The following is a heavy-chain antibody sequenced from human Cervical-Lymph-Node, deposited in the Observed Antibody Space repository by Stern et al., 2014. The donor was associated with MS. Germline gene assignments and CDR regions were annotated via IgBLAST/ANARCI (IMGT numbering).Heavy chain of an antibody. Sequence: VQLVESGAEVKKPGASVKGSCEASGYTFTSYYIHWVRQAPGHGLEWMGIINPSGGSTTYAQKFEGRVSMTRDTSTSTLYMELSSLRSEDTAVYYCARGARYFDYWGQGTLVTVSS. CDR3: ARGARYFDY. CDR1: GYTFTSYY. CDR2: INPSGGST. V-gene: IGHV1-46*03. J-gene: IGHJ4*02.